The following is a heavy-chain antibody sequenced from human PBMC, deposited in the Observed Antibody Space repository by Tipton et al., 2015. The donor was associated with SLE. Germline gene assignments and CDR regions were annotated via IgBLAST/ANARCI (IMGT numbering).Heavy chain of an antibody. Sequence: GLVKPSGTLYLTCTVSGDSFSGDNWWSWVRQSPGKGLEWIGYIYTSGSTNYNPSLKSRVTISVDTSKNQFSLRLNSVTAADTAVYYCVRRGGAFSPFDSWGQGTLVTVSS. CDR2: IYTSGST. CDR1: GDSFSGDNW. D-gene: IGHD1-26*01. CDR3: VRRGGAFSPFDS. J-gene: IGHJ4*02. V-gene: IGHV4-4*09.